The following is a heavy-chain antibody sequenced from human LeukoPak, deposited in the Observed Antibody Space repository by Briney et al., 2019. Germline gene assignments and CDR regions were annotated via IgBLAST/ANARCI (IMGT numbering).Heavy chain of an antibody. CDR3: VLDYYGSGSYYKPFEY. V-gene: IGHV5-51*01. D-gene: IGHD3-10*01. J-gene: IGHJ4*02. CDR1: GYSFTSYW. Sequence: GESLKISCKGSGYSFTSYWIGWVRQMPGKGLEWMGIIYPSDSDTRYSPSFQGQVTISADKSISTAYQQWSSLKASDTAMYYCVLDYYGSGSYYKPFEYWGQGTLVTVSS. CDR2: IYPSDSDT.